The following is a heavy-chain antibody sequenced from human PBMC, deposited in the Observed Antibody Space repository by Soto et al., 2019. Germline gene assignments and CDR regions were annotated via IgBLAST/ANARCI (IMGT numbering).Heavy chain of an antibody. V-gene: IGHV1-69*13. D-gene: IGHD2-8*02. CDR3: ATAVGIAPTGEDGMDV. CDR2: IIPILTTP. J-gene: IGHJ6*01. Sequence: GASVKVSCKASGGTFSIYGFSWVRQAPGQGPEWIGGIIPILTTPNYAQKFQGRVTIVADESTTTVYMELRSLKFEDTAVYYCATAVGIAPTGEDGMDVWGQGTSVTVSS. CDR1: GGTFSIYG.